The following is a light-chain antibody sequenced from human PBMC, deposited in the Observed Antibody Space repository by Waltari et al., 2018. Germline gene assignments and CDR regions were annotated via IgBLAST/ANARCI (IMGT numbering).Light chain of an antibody. V-gene: IGLV3-21*04. J-gene: IGLJ3*02. CDR3: QVWDGNNDVGV. CDR1: SIGSKS. Sequence: SYVLTQPPSVSVAPGETASVTCGGDSIGSKSVHWDQQKPGQAPVLVIYYDSDRPSGIPERFSGSNSGATATLTLSRVEVGDEADYYCQVWDGNNDVGVFGGGTKLTVL. CDR2: YDS.